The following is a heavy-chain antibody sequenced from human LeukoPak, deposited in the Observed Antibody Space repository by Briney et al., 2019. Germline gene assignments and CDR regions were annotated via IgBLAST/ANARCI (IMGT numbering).Heavy chain of an antibody. D-gene: IGHD2-8*01. Sequence: GGSLRLSCATSGFTFNNNAMSWVRQAPGKGLEWVSAINGGGDATEYADSVKGRFTISRDNSKNTLYLQMNSLRAEDTAVYYCARDLGYYDAFDIWGHGTMVTVSS. V-gene: IGHV3-23*01. CDR1: GFTFNNNA. CDR3: ARDLGYYDAFDI. J-gene: IGHJ3*02. CDR2: INGGGDAT.